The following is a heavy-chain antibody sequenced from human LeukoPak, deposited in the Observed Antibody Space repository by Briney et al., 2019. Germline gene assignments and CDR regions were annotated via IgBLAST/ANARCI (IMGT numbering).Heavy chain of an antibody. D-gene: IGHD6-13*01. CDR1: GFTFSSYG. Sequence: PGRSLRLSCAASGFTFSSYGMHWVRQAPGKGLEWVAVISYDGSNKYYADSVKGRFTISRDNSKNTLYLQMNSLRAEDTAVYYCARSIAAAGYLDYWGQGTLVTVSS. J-gene: IGHJ4*02. CDR3: ARSIAAAGYLDY. V-gene: IGHV3-30*03. CDR2: ISYDGSNK.